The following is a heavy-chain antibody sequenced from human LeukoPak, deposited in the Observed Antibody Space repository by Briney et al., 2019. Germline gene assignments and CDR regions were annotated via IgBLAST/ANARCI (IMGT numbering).Heavy chain of an antibody. CDR3: ARAVSAGNALHWFDP. V-gene: IGHV3-66*02. Sequence: PGGSLRLSWAASGLTFSSNYITWVRQLPGKGLEGVSIIYTGGSIYYADSVKGRFTISRDTSKNTVYLQMNSLTADDTAVYYCARAVSAGNALHWFDPWGQGTLVTVSS. D-gene: IGHD6-13*01. J-gene: IGHJ5*02. CDR1: GLTFSSNY. CDR2: IYTGGSI.